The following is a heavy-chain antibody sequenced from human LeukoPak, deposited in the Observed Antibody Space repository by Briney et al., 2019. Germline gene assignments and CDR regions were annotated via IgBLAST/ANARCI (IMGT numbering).Heavy chain of an antibody. J-gene: IGHJ4*02. CDR1: GFSFSTYS. CDR3: ARVAEIQLWLRSAFDY. V-gene: IGHV3-48*02. D-gene: IGHD5-18*01. CDR2: ISTGSSTI. Sequence: GGSLRLSCAASGFSFSTYSMNWVRQAPGKGLEWVSFISTGSSTIYYADSVKGRFTISRDNAKNSLYLQMNSLRDEDTAVYYCARVAEIQLWLRSAFDYWGQGTLVTVSS.